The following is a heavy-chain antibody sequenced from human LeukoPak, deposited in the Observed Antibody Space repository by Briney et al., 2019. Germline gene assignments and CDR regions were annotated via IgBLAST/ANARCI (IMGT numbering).Heavy chain of an antibody. CDR3: AKERGTGYSSSWYSWFDP. Sequence: GGSLRLSFAASGFTFSSYAMSWVRQAPGKGLEWVSAISGSGGSTYYADSVKGRFTISRDNSKNTLYLQMNSLRAEDTAVYYCAKERGTGYSSSWYSWFDPWGQGTLVTVSS. CDR1: GFTFSSYA. J-gene: IGHJ5*02. V-gene: IGHV3-23*01. CDR2: ISGSGGST. D-gene: IGHD6-13*01.